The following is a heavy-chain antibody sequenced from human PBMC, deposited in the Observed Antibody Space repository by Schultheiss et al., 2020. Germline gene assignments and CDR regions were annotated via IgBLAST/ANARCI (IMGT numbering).Heavy chain of an antibody. CDR3: TTDGVEMATRLR. Sequence: GGSLRLSCAASGFTFSDYYMSWIRQAPGKGLEWVSYISSSGSTIYYADSVKGRFTISRDNAKNSLYLQMNSLRAEDTAVYYCTTDGVEMATRLRWGQGTLVTVSS. D-gene: IGHD5-24*01. CDR1: GFTFSDYY. CDR2: ISSSGSTI. J-gene: IGHJ4*02. V-gene: IGHV3-11*01.